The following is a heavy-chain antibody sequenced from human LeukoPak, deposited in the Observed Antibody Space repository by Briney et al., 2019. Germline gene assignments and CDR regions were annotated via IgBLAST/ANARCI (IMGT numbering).Heavy chain of an antibody. CDR3: ASYGFWSGYGTNRNYFDY. Sequence: GGSLRLSCAASGFTFSSYAMTWVRQAPGKGLEWVSAISGSGASTYYADSVKGRFTISRDNSKNTLYLQMNSLRAEDTAVYYCASYGFWSGYGTNRNYFDYWGQGTLVTVSS. CDR1: GFTFSSYA. CDR2: ISGSGAST. J-gene: IGHJ4*02. D-gene: IGHD3-3*01. V-gene: IGHV3-23*01.